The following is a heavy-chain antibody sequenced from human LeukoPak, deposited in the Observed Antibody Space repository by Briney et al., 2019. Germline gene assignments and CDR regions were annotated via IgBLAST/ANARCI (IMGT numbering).Heavy chain of an antibody. J-gene: IGHJ4*02. CDR2: ISGSGGST. CDR1: GFTFSSYA. D-gene: IGHD6-13*01. Sequence: GGSLRLSCAASGFTFSSYAMSWVRQAPGKGLEWVSAISGSGGSTYYADSVKGRFTLSRDNSKNTLYLQMNSLRAEDTAVYYCAKDSDSSSWPPSIDYWGQGTLVTVSS. V-gene: IGHV3-23*01. CDR3: AKDSDSSSWPPSIDY.